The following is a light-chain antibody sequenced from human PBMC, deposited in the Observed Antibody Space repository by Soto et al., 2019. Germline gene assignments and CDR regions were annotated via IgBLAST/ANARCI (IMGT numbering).Light chain of an antibody. CDR3: QHYGPSTPYT. V-gene: IGKV3-20*01. CDR2: AAS. J-gene: IGKJ2*01. CDR1: RSFASSY. Sequence: EIVLTQSPGTLSLSPGERATLSCRASRSFASSYLAWYQRKPGQSPRLLIYAASNRATGIPDRFTGSGSGTDFTLTISRVEPEDCAVYYCQHYGPSTPYTFGQGTKEEIK.